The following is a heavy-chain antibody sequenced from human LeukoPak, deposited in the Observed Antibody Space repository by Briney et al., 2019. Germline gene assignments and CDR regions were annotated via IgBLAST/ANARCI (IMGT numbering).Heavy chain of an antibody. Sequence: PGGSLRLSCAASGFTFSSYGMHWVRQAPGKGLEWVAVIWYDGSNKYYADSVKGRFTISRDNSKNTLYLQMNSLRAEDTAVYYCAKGQIAPGIAEAGPRDFDYWGQGTLVTVSS. CDR2: IWYDGSNK. D-gene: IGHD6-19*01. CDR1: GFTFSSYG. V-gene: IGHV3-33*06. J-gene: IGHJ4*02. CDR3: AKGQIAPGIAEAGPRDFDY.